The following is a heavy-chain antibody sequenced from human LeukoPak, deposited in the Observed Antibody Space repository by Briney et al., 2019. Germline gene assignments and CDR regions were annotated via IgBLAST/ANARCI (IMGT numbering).Heavy chain of an antibody. Sequence: GGSPRLSCAASGFTFSSYVMSWVRQAPGKGLEWVSGISGSGGNTYYDDSVKGRFTISRDNSKNTLYLQMNSLRDEDTAVYYCAKGVVIAPAGGFDYWGQGTLVTVSS. J-gene: IGHJ4*02. CDR1: GFTFSSYV. CDR2: ISGSGGNT. CDR3: AKGVVIAPAGGFDY. V-gene: IGHV3-23*01. D-gene: IGHD2-2*01.